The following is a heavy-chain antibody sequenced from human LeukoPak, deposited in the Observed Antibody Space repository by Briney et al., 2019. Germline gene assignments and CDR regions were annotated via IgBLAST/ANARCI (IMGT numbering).Heavy chain of an antibody. CDR1: GGTFNNSA. V-gene: IGHV1-69*05. CDR2: IMPLFGTA. Sequence: SVKVSCKTSGGTFNNSAISWVRQAPGQGLEWLGGIMPLFGTAGYAQKFQGRVTITKDESTRTVYLELTSLTSDDTAVYYCARDVHGDYGSGWFDPWGQGTLISVSS. J-gene: IGHJ5*02. D-gene: IGHD4-17*01. CDR3: ARDVHGDYGSGWFDP.